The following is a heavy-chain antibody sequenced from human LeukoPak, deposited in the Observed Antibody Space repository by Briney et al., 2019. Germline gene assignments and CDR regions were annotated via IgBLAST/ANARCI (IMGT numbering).Heavy chain of an antibody. CDR1: GYTFTSYY. Sequence: ASVKVSFKASGYTFTSYYMHWVRQAPGQGLEWMGIINPSGGSTSYAQKFQGRVTMTRDTSTSTVYMELSSLRSEDTAVYCCAREWGHYYDSSGYYRYWGQGTLVTVSS. V-gene: IGHV1-46*01. CDR3: AREWGHYYDSSGYYRY. D-gene: IGHD3-22*01. CDR2: INPSGGST. J-gene: IGHJ4*02.